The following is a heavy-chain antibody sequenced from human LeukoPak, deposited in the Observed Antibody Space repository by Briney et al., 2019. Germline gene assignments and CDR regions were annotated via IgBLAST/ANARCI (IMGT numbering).Heavy chain of an antibody. CDR2: IYYSGST. CDR3: ARASFVVVPAAIWGSYFDY. D-gene: IGHD2-2*02. V-gene: IGHV4-39*07. Sequence: PSETLSLTCTVSGGSVSSSSYYWGWIRQPPGKGLEWIGSIYYSGSTYYNPSLKSRVTISVDTSKNQFSLKLSSVTAADTAVYYCARASFVVVPAAIWGSYFDYWGQGTLVTVSS. J-gene: IGHJ4*02. CDR1: GGSVSSSSYY.